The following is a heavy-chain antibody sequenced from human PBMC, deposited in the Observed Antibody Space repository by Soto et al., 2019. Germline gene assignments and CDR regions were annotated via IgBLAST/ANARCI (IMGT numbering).Heavy chain of an antibody. V-gene: IGHV1-2*02. Sequence: ASVKVSCKASGYTFTGYYMHLARQAPGQGREGMGWIKSFNGDTHYAQKFQGRVTLTRDTSISTAYMELSRLKYDDTAVYYCARVVSPYYDVLPGIWFEPCGRRPL. CDR1: GYTFTGYY. CDR3: ARVVSPYYDVLPGIWFEP. D-gene: IGHD3-9*01. CDR2: IKSFNGDT. J-gene: IGHJ5*02.